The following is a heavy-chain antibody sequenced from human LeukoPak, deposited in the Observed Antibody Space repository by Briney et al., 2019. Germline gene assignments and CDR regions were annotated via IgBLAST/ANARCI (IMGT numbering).Heavy chain of an antibody. CDR1: GGSLSGYY. V-gene: IGHV4-34*01. CDR3: ARGSGWYYQIDY. J-gene: IGHJ4*02. CDR2: INHSGST. D-gene: IGHD6-19*01. Sequence: PSETLSLTCAVYGGSLSGYYWSWIRQPPGKGLEWIGEINHSGSTNYNPSLKSRVTISVDTSKNQFSLKLSSVTAADTAVYYCARGSGWYYQIDYWGQGTLVTVSS.